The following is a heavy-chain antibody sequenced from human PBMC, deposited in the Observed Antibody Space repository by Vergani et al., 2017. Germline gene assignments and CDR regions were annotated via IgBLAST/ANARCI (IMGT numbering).Heavy chain of an antibody. D-gene: IGHD3-22*01. CDR3: AGPQGTSAYYYGGFDY. Sequence: EVQLLESGGDLVQPGGSLRISCAASGFTFDNYAMTWVRQAPGKGLQWVSGISGSGSSKFYEDSLKGRVTISRDNSKNTLSLQMNSLTAEDTAIYYCAGPQGTSAYYYGGFDYWGQGILVTVSS. CDR1: GFTFDNYA. V-gene: IGHV3-23*01. CDR2: ISGSGSSK. J-gene: IGHJ4*02.